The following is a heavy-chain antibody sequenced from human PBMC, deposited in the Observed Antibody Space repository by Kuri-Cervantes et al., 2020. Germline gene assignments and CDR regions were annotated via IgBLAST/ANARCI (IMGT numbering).Heavy chain of an antibody. J-gene: IGHJ4*02. D-gene: IGHD4-23*01. CDR3: ARDLTVSRALNPGGTIQGY. Sequence: ASVKVSCKASGYTFNTYHIHWVRQAPGQGLEWMGWINTNTGNPTYAQGFTGRFVFSLDTSVSTAYLQISSLKAEDTAVYYCARDLTVSRALNPGGTIQGYWGQGTLVTVSS. CDR1: GYTFNTYH. V-gene: IGHV7-4-1*02. CDR2: INTNTGNP.